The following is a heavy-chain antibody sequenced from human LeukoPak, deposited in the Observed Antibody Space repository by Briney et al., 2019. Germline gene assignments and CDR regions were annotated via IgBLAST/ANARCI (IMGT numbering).Heavy chain of an antibody. CDR1: GFTFSSYA. CDR3: ASSRLFYQLITPFDY. D-gene: IGHD2-2*01. CDR2: ISYDGSNK. J-gene: IGHJ4*02. Sequence: PGGSLRLSCAVSGFTFSSYAMHWVRQAPGKGLEWVAVISYDGSNKYYADSVKGRFTISRDNSKNTLYLQMNSLRAEDTAVYYCASSRLFYQLITPFDYWGQGTLVTVSS. V-gene: IGHV3-30-3*02.